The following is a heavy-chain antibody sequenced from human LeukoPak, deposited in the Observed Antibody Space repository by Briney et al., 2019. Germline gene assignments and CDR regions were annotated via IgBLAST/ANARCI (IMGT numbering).Heavy chain of an antibody. CDR3: AKGNGYSYGRYYFDY. CDR2: ITAMGGNT. CDR1: GFTFSSYA. J-gene: IGHJ4*02. V-gene: IGHV3-23*01. Sequence: PGGSRRLSCAASGFTFSSYAMGWVRQAPGKGLEWVSAITAMGGNTYYADFGKGRFTISRDNSKNTLYLQVNSLRAEDTAVYYCAKGNGYSYGRYYFDYWGQGTLVTVSS. D-gene: IGHD5-18*01.